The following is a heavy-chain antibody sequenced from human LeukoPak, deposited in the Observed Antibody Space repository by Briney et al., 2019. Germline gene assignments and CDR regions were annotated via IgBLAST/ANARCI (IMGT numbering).Heavy chain of an antibody. CDR1: GGSISSSSYY. CDR2: IYYSGST. V-gene: IGHV4-39*01. CDR3: ARLLVPEGGYAFDI. J-gene: IGHJ3*02. Sequence: PSETLSLTCTVSGGSISSSSYYRGWIRQPPGKGLEWIGSIYYSGSTYYNPSLKSRVTISVDTSKNQFSLKLSSVTAADTAVYYCARLLVPEGGYAFDIWGQGTMVTVSS.